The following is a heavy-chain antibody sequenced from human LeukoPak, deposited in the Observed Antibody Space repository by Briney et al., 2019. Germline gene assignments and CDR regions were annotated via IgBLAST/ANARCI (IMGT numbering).Heavy chain of an antibody. CDR1: GFNFSSYA. D-gene: IGHD2-2*01. CDR2: ISYDGSNK. Sequence: PGGPLRLSCAASGFNFSSYAMHWLRQAPGKGLEWVAFISYDGSNKYYADFVKDRFTISRDNFKNTLYLQMSSLRAEDTAVYYCARNGYCSSTSCGGVYYYYGMDVWGKGTTVTVSS. V-gene: IGHV3-30*04. J-gene: IGHJ6*04. CDR3: ARNGYCSSTSCGGVYYYYGMDV.